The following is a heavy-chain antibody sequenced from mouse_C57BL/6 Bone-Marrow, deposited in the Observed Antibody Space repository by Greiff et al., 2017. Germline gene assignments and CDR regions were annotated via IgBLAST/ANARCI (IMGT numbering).Heavy chain of an antibody. J-gene: IGHJ3*01. V-gene: IGHV1-50*01. Sequence: QVQLQQPGAELVKPGASVKLSCKASGYTFTSYWMQWVKQRPGQGLEWIGEIDPSDSYTNYNQKFKGKATLTVDTSSSTAYMQLSSLTSEDPAVYYCARSWFAYWGQGTRVTVSA. CDR1: GYTFTSYW. CDR3: ARSWFAY. CDR2: IDPSDSYT.